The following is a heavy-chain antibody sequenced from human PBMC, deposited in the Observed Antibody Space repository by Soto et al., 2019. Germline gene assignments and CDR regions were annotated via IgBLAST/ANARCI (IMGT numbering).Heavy chain of an antibody. Sequence: ASVKVSCKVSGYTLTELSMHWVRQAPGKGLEWMGGFDPEDGETIYAQKFQGRVTMTEDTSTDTAYMELSSLRSEDTAVYYCATGVLLSFGESKNWFDPWGQGTLVTVS. CDR1: GYTLTELS. J-gene: IGHJ5*02. CDR3: ATGVLLSFGESKNWFDP. D-gene: IGHD3-10*01. CDR2: FDPEDGET. V-gene: IGHV1-24*01.